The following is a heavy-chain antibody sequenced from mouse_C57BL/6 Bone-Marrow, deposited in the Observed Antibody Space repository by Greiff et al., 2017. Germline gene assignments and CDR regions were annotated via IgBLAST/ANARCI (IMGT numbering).Heavy chain of an antibody. D-gene: IGHD2-3*01. CDR2: IYPRSGNT. J-gene: IGHJ4*01. V-gene: IGHV1-81*01. CDR1: GYTFTSYG. CDR3: ARAGYFYFDY. Sequence: QVQLKESGAELARPGASVKLSCKASGYTFTSYGISWVKQRTGQGLEWIGEIYPRSGNTYYNEKFKGKATLTADKSSSTAYMELRSLTSEDSAVYFCARAGYFYFDYWGQGTSVTVSS.